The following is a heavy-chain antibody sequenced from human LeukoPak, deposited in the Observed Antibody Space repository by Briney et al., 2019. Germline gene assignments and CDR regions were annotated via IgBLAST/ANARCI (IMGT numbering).Heavy chain of an antibody. D-gene: IGHD3-22*01. J-gene: IGHJ4*02. V-gene: IGHV4-39*07. CDR2: IYYSGST. Sequence: SETLSLTCTVSGGSISSTTYYWGWIRQSPGKGLEWIGSIYYSGSTYYNPSLKSRVTISVDTSKNQFSLKLSSVTAADTAVYYCARHNGSGYYYPFDYWGQGTLVTVSS. CDR1: GGSISSTTYY. CDR3: ARHNGSGYYYPFDY.